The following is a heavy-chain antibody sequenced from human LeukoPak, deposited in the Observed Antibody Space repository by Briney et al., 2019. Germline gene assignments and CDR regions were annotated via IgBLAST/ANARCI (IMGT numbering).Heavy chain of an antibody. Sequence: GESLKISCKGSGYSFNSYWIGWVRQMPGKGLKWMGIIYPGDSDARYSPSFQGQVTISADKSISTAYLQWSSLKASDTAMYYCARGDFTDTAMVTFDYWGQGTLVTVSS. V-gene: IGHV5-51*01. D-gene: IGHD5-18*01. CDR1: GYSFNSYW. CDR2: IYPGDSDA. CDR3: ARGDFTDTAMVTFDY. J-gene: IGHJ4*02.